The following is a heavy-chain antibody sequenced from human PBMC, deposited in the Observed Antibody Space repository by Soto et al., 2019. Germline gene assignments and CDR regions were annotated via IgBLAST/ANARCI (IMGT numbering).Heavy chain of an antibody. CDR2: IYPGDSHT. CDR1: GYSFTTYW. J-gene: IGHJ4*02. Sequence: GESLKFSCKASGYSFTTYWIGWVRQMPGKGLEWMGLIYPGDSHTRYSPSFQGQVTISADKSTITAYLQWTGLKASDSTMYYCVRYATAFDYWGQGTLVTVSS. CDR3: VRYATAFDY. D-gene: IGHD2-21*02. V-gene: IGHV5-51*01.